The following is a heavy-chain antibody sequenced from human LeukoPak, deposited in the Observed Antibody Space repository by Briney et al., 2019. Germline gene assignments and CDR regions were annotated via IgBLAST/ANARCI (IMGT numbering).Heavy chain of an antibody. CDR3: ARESYSGSFLDF. Sequence: GGSLRLSCAASGCTFNDYYMSWIRQAPGKGLEWVSYTSSSGTTIYYADSVKGLFTITRDNDKTPLYLQMNSPSAEDTAVYYCARESYSGSFLDFWGQGTLVTVSS. J-gene: IGHJ4*02. CDR2: TSSSGTTI. V-gene: IGHV3-11*01. CDR1: GCTFNDYY. D-gene: IGHD1-26*01.